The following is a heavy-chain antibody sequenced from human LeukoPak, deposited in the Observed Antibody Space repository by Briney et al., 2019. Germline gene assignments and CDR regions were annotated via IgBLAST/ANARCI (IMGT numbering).Heavy chain of an antibody. J-gene: IGHJ5*01. CDR1: GDNINIYA. Sequence: GASVKVSCKASGDNINIYAVSWVRQVPGQGLEWMGRISPIFGSANYAQKFYGRVTITADEPTSTAYLEVNSLRSDDTAVYYCARDYDNSGYQRFDSWGQGTLVTVSS. CDR2: ISPIFGSA. D-gene: IGHD3-22*01. CDR3: ARDYDNSGYQRFDS. V-gene: IGHV1-69*13.